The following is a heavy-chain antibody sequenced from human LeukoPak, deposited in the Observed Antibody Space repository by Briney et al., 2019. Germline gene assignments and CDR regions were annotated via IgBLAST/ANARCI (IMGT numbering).Heavy chain of an antibody. CDR3: ARDVPVEMTVSGYFDF. Sequence: SVKVSCKASGDTFSSYAISRVRQAPGQGLKWMGGIIPIFGSPNYAQRFQGRVTITADKSTSTAYMELSSLTYEDTAVYYCARDVPVEMTVSGYFDFWGQGTLVTVSS. D-gene: IGHD5-24*01. V-gene: IGHV1-69*06. CDR2: IIPIFGSP. CDR1: GDTFSSYA. J-gene: IGHJ4*02.